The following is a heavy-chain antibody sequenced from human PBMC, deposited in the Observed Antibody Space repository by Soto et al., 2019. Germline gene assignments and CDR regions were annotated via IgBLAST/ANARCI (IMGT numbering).Heavy chain of an antibody. J-gene: IGHJ6*02. CDR3: ARSSGSYSYYGMDV. V-gene: IGHV1-2*02. CDR1: GYTLTDYY. Sequence: QVQLVQSGAEVKKPGASVKFSCKASGYTLTDYYMHWVRQAPGQGLEWMGWINPNSGDTNYAQNFQGRVTMTRDTSISTAYMDLTRLRSDDTAVYYCARSSGSYSYYGMDVWGQGTTVNVSS. D-gene: IGHD1-26*01. CDR2: INPNSGDT.